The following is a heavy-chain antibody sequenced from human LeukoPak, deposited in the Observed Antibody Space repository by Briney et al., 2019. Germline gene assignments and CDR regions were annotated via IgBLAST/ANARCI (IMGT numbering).Heavy chain of an antibody. J-gene: IGHJ4*02. CDR1: GFTFSSYG. CDR2: IQKDETTK. V-gene: IGHV3-30*02. D-gene: IGHD2-2*01. Sequence: GGSLRLSCAASGFTFSSYGMHGVRQGPGKGLEWVSYIQKDETTKYYIDSVKGRFTISRDNSKNTLSLQMNSLREEDTAVYFCARDFWASSSIGWWGQGTLVPVSS. CDR3: ARDFWASSSIGW.